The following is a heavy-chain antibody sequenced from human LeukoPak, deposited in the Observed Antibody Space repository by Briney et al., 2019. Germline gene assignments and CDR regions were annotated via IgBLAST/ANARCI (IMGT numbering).Heavy chain of an antibody. CDR3: VRGGDY. Sequence: GGSLRLSCAGSGFTFSSYWMSWVRQAPGKGLEWVANIKQDGSEKYYVDSVKGRFTISRDNAKNSLYLEMNSLRAEDTAVYYCVRGGDYWGQGTLVTASS. J-gene: IGHJ4*02. CDR2: IKQDGSEK. CDR1: GFTFSSYW. V-gene: IGHV3-7*01.